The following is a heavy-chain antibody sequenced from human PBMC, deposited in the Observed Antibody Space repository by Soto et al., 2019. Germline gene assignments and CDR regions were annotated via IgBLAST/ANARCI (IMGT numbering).Heavy chain of an antibody. J-gene: IGHJ4*02. D-gene: IGHD3-16*01. CDR2: IHGAGSSI. Sequence: EVPLVESGGGLVQPGGSLRLSCAASGFTFNTYWMHWVRQAPGKGLVWVSRIHGAGSSISYADSVKGRFSISRDNATNTLSLQMTSLIVEETAVYYCVGGVRTRDATTHEYWGQGTLVTVSS. CDR3: VGGVRTRDATTHEY. V-gene: IGHV3-74*01. CDR1: GFTFNTYW.